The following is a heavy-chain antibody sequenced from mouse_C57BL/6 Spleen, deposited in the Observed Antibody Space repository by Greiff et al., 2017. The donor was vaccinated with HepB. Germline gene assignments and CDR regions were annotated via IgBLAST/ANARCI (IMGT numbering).Heavy chain of an antibody. CDR1: GFNIKDYY. V-gene: IGHV14-1*01. CDR2: IDPEDGDT. J-gene: IGHJ2*01. Sequence: EVKLVESGAELVRPGASVKLSCTASGFNIKDYYMHWVKQRPEQGLEWIGRIDPEDGDTEYAPKFQGKATMTADTSSNTAYLQLSSLTSEDTAVYYCTNPLITTVVARYFDYWGQGTTLTVSS. CDR3: TNPLITTVVARYFDY. D-gene: IGHD1-1*01.